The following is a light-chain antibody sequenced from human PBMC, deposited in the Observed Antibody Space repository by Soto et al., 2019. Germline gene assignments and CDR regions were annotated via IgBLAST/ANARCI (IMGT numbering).Light chain of an antibody. CDR3: QQYNNWPPALT. J-gene: IGKJ4*01. CDR1: QSVRGH. CDR2: GAS. V-gene: IGKV3-15*01. Sequence: EIVLTQSPATLSVSLGERATLSCRASQSVRGHLAWSQQKPVQAPRLLISGASTRATGVPARFSGIGSASEFTLTINSLPSEDFAVYYRQQYNNWPPALTFGGGTKVSIK.